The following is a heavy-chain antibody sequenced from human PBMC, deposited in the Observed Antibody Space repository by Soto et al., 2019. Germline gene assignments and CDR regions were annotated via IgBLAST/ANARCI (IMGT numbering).Heavy chain of an antibody. CDR1: GFTFSSYA. D-gene: IGHD6-19*01. V-gene: IGHV3-23*01. CDR3: AKDSVLYSSGWYVPKGYYFDY. CDR2: ISGSGGST. Sequence: GGSLRLSCAASGFTFSSYAMSWVRQAPGKGLEWVSAISGSGGSTYYADSVKGRFTISRDNSKNTLYLQMNSLGAEDTAVYYCAKDSVLYSSGWYVPKGYYFDYWGQGTLVTVSS. J-gene: IGHJ4*02.